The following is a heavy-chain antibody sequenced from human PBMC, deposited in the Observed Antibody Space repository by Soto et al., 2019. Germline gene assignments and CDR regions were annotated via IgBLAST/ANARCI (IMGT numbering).Heavy chain of an antibody. CDR1: GFSLTTSGVS. CDR3: AHRRVGFDY. V-gene: IGHV2-5*02. J-gene: IGHJ4*02. Sequence: QITLKESGPTLVKPTQTLTLTCNFSGFSLTTSGVSVGWIRQPPGKALEWLALIYWDDDERYSASSKSRLTITKDPSKNQVVLTMTNMDPVDTGTYYCAHRRVGFDYWGQGALVTVSS. CDR2: IYWDDDE.